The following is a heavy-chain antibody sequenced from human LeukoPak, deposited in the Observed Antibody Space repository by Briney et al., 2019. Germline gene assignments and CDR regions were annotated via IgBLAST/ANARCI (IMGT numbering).Heavy chain of an antibody. D-gene: IGHD3-3*01. Sequence: SETLSLTCTVSGGSIRSDGYYWSWIRQLPGNGLEWIGYIHYSGSTYYNPSLQSRLIISIDTSKNQFSLKLSSVTAADTAVYYCARDFSNDAFDIWGQGTVVTVSS. CDR1: GGSIRSDGYY. J-gene: IGHJ3*02. CDR3: ARDFSNDAFDI. V-gene: IGHV4-31*03. CDR2: IHYSGST.